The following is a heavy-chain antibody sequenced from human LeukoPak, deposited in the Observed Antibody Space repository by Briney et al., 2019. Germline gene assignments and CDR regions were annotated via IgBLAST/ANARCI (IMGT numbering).Heavy chain of an antibody. Sequence: PSETLSLTCTVSGGSISTSAFYWGWISQPPGKGLEWIGSIYDSGNDFYNPSLKSRVTISADTSKNQFSLKLNSVTAADTAMYYCARQISDYYYHYMDVWGEGITVTVSS. CDR3: ARQISDYYYHYMDV. J-gene: IGHJ6*03. CDR1: GGSISTSAFY. CDR2: IYDSGND. V-gene: IGHV4-39*01. D-gene: IGHD2/OR15-2a*01.